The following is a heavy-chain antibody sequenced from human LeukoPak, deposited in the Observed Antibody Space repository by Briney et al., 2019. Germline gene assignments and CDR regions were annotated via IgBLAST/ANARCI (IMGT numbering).Heavy chain of an antibody. CDR2: IKQDRSEK. V-gene: IGHV3-7*01. J-gene: IGHJ5*02. D-gene: IGHD3-10*01. CDR3: ARTAYGSGSYSTNRNWFDP. CDR1: GFTFSSYW. Sequence: GGFLRLSCAASGFTFSSYWMSWVRQAPEKGLEWVASIKQDRSEKYYVDSVKGRFTISRDNAKNSLVLQMSSLRAEDTAVYYCARTAYGSGSYSTNRNWFDPWGQGTLVTVSS.